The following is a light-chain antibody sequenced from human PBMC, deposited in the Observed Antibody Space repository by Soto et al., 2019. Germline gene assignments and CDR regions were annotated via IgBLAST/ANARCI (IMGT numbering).Light chain of an antibody. J-gene: IGLJ2*01. CDR3: SSYTSSSTVV. CDR1: SSDVGGYNY. Sequence: QSVLTQPASVSGSPGQSITISCTGTSSDVGGYNYVSWYQQHPGKAPKLMIYDVSKRPSGVSNRFSGSKSGNTASLTISGLHAEDEAAYYCSSYTSSSTVVFAGGTKLTVL. CDR2: DVS. V-gene: IGLV2-14*01.